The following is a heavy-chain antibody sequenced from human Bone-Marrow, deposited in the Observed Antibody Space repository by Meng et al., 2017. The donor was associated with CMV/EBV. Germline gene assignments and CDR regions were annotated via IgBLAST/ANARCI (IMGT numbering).Heavy chain of an antibody. J-gene: IGHJ4*02. Sequence: SETLSLTCTVSGGSISSSSYYWGWIRQPPGKGLEWIGSIYYSGSTYYNPSLKSRVTISVDTSKNQFSLKLSSVTAADTAVYYCARRVGWNDDRSFDYWGQGTLVTVS. V-gene: IGHV4-39*01. CDR3: ARRVGWNDDRSFDY. D-gene: IGHD1-1*01. CDR1: GGSISSSSYY. CDR2: IYYSGST.